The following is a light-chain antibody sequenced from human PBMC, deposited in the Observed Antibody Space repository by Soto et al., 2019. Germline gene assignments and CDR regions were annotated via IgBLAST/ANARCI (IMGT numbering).Light chain of an antibody. Sequence: QSVLTQPASVSGSPGQSITISCTGTCSDVGGYNYVSWYQQHPGKAPKLMIYEVSNRPSGVSNRFSGSKSGNTASLTISGLQAEDEADYYCSSYTTTSTVFGTGTKVTVL. CDR3: SSYTTTSTV. V-gene: IGLV2-14*01. J-gene: IGLJ1*01. CDR2: EVS. CDR1: CSDVGGYNY.